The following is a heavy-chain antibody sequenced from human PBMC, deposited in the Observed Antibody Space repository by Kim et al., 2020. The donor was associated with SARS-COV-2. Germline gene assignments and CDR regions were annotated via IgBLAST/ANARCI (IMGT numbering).Heavy chain of an antibody. D-gene: IGHD3-9*01. CDR2: FDPEDGET. Sequence: ASVKVSCKVSGYTLTELSMHWVRQAPGKGLEWMGGFDPEDGETIYAQKFQGRVTMTEDTSTDTAYMELSSLRSEDTAVYYCATTVKSPDILTGYSSLGATTLDYWGQGTLVTVSS. CDR3: ATTVKSPDILTGYSSLGATTLDY. V-gene: IGHV1-24*01. J-gene: IGHJ4*02. CDR1: GYTLTELS.